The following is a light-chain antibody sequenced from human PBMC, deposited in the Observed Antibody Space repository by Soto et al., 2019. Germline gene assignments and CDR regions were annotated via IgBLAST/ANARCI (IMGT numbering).Light chain of an antibody. CDR2: DAS. CDR3: QQSYSTLPIT. J-gene: IGKJ5*01. CDR1: QSVRSY. V-gene: IGKV3-11*01. Sequence: EIVLTQSPATLSLSPGERATLSCRASQSVRSYLAWYQQKPGQAPRLLIYDASNRATGIPARFSGSGSGTDFTLTISSLEPEDFATYYCQQSYSTLPITFGQGTRLEIK.